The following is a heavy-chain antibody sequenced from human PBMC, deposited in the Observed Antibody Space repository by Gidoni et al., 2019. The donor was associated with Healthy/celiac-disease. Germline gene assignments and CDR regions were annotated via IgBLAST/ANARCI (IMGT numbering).Heavy chain of an antibody. D-gene: IGHD6-13*01. Sequence: EVQLVESGGGLVQPGRSLRLSCTASGFTFGDYAMSWFGQAPGKGLEWVGFIRSKAYGGTTEYAASVKGRFTISRDDSKSIAYLQMNSLKTEDTAVYYCTRDLGGIAAAGTISDWGQGTLVTVSS. J-gene: IGHJ4*02. CDR3: TRDLGGIAAAGTISD. CDR2: IRSKAYGGTT. CDR1: GFTFGDYA. V-gene: IGHV3-49*03.